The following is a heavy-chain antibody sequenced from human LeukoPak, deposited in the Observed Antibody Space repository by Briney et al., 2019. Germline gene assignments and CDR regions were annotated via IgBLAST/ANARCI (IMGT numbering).Heavy chain of an antibody. V-gene: IGHV3-15*01. CDR3: ARLSRLGELSDY. J-gene: IGHJ4*02. D-gene: IGHD3-16*02. CDR1: GFTSSNAW. Sequence: GGSLRLSCVASGFTSSNAWMNWVRQAPGKGLEWVGRIKRKTDGGTTDYAAPVKGRFTISRDDSENTLYLQMNSLTTEDTAVYYCARLSRLGELSDYWGQGTLVTVSS. CDR2: IKRKTDGGTT.